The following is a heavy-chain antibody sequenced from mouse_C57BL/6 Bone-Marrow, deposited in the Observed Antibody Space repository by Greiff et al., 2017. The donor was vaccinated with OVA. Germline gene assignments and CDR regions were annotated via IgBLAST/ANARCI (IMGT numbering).Heavy chain of an antibody. CDR2: ISSGGSYT. CDR3: ARIYYYGSSYVSYAMDY. V-gene: IGHV5-6*01. J-gene: IGHJ4*01. D-gene: IGHD1-1*01. Sequence: EVQVVESGGDLVKPGGSLKLSCAASGFTFSSYGMSWVRQTPDKRLAWVATISSGGSYTYYPDSVKGRITISRDNAKNTLYLQMSSLKSEDTAMYYCARIYYYGSSYVSYAMDYWGQGTSVTVSS. CDR1: GFTFSSYG.